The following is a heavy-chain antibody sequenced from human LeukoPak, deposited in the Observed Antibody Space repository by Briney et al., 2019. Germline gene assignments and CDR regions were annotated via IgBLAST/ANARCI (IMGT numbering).Heavy chain of an antibody. CDR3: ATSSSWGLYYFDY. D-gene: IGHD6-13*01. Sequence: PSETLSLTCTVSGGSVSSGSYYWSWIRQPPGKGLEWIGYTYYSGSTNYNPSLKSRVTISVDTSKNQFSLKLSSVTAADTAVYYCATSSSWGLYYFDYWGQGTLVTVSS. V-gene: IGHV4-61*01. CDR2: TYYSGST. J-gene: IGHJ4*02. CDR1: GGSVSSGSYY.